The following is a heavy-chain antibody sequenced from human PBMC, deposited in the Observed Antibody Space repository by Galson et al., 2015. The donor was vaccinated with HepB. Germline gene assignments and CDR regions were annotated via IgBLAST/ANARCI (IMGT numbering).Heavy chain of an antibody. J-gene: IGHJ6*02. CDR3: VRNQLVGGALDV. Sequence: SLRLSCAASGFTFSRYSMHWVRQAPGKGLEWVAVIWYDGSYKFYLDSVKGRFTISRDNSKNTLYLKMSRLRVEDTALYYCVRNQLVGGALDVWGQGTTVIVSS. D-gene: IGHD3-10*01. V-gene: IGHV3-33*01. CDR2: IWYDGSYK. CDR1: GFTFSRYS.